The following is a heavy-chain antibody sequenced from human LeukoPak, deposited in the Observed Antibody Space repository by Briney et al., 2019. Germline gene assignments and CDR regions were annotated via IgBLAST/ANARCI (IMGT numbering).Heavy chain of an antibody. V-gene: IGHV1-24*01. D-gene: IGHD2-15*01. J-gene: IGHJ3*01. CDR3: ARGSSRGPRDAFDF. CDR2: FDPKDGET. CDR1: GYTLTELS. Sequence: ASVKVPCKVSGYTLTELSMHWVRQAPGKGLEWMGSFDPKDGETIYAQKFQGRVTMTEDTSTDTAYMELSSLISEDTAVYYCARGSSRGPRDAFDFWGQGTMVTLSS.